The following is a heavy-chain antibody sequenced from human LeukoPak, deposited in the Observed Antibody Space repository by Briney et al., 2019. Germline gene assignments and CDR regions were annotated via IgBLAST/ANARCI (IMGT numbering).Heavy chain of an antibody. J-gene: IGHJ6*03. V-gene: IGHV4-59*11. Sequence: SETLSLTCTVSGGSISSHYWTWIRQSPVKGLEWIGDISNSGSTSYNPSLKSRVTISIDTSKNQFSLKQSSVTAADTAVYYCGRDALVGYFSYYYMDVWGKGTTVTVSS. CDR1: GGSISSHY. D-gene: IGHD2-15*01. CDR3: GRDALVGYFSYYYMDV. CDR2: ISNSGST.